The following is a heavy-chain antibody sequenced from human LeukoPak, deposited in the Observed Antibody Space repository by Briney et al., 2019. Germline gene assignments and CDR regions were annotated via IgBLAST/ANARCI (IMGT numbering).Heavy chain of an antibody. V-gene: IGHV3-23*01. CDR3: AKDRVFGVVSPKGLAQYYFDY. Sequence: GGSLRLSCAASGFTFSSFPMSWVRQAPGTGLEWVSIIGGNGGGTYYADSVKGRFTISRDNSKNTLYLQMNSLRAKDTAVYYCAKDRVFGVVSPKGLAQYYFDYWGQGTLVTVSS. CDR1: GFTFSSFP. D-gene: IGHD3-3*01. J-gene: IGHJ4*02. CDR2: IGGNGGGT.